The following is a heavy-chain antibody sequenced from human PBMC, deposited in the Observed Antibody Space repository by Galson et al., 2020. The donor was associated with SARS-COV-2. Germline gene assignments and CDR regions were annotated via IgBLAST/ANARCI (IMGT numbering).Heavy chain of an antibody. CDR1: GFTFSSYA. Sequence: GESLKIYCAASGFTFSSYAMHWVRQAPGKGLEWVAVISYDGSNKYYADSVKGRFTISRDNSKNTLYLQMNSLRAEDTAVYYCARDSESCFDYWGQGTLVTVSS. CDR3: ARDSESCFDY. J-gene: IGHJ4*02. D-gene: IGHD1-26*01. V-gene: IGHV3-30-3*01. CDR2: ISYDGSNK.